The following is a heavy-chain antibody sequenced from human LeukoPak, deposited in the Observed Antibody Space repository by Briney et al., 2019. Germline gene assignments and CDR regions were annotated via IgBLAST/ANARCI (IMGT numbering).Heavy chain of an antibody. V-gene: IGHV1-58*01. CDR2: IVVGSGNT. D-gene: IGHD3-3*01. J-gene: IGHJ5*02. Sequence: GASVKVSCKASGFTFTSSAVQWVRQARGQRLEWIGWIVVGSGNTNYAQKFQERVTITRDMSTSTAYMELSSLRSEDTAVYYCAADRYSTYYDFWSGYRGLDPWGQGTLVTVSS. CDR3: AADRYSTYYDFWSGYRGLDP. CDR1: GFTFTSSA.